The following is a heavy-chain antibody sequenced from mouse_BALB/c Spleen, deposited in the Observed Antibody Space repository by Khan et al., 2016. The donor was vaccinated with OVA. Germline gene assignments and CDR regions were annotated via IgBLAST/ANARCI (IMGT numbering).Heavy chain of an antibody. V-gene: IGHV1-7*01. Sequence: QVQLQQSGAELAKPGASVKMSCKASGYTFTSYWMHWIKQRPGQGLEWIGYINPTSGYTDYTQKFKDKATLPADKSSSTAYMQLNSLTSDDSAVYYCARDRIDYWGQGTTLTVSS. CDR3: ARDRIDY. J-gene: IGHJ2*01. CDR2: INPTSGYT. CDR1: GYTFTSYW.